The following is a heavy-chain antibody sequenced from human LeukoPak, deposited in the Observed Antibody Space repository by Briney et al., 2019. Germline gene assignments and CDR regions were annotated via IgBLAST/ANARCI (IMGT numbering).Heavy chain of an antibody. Sequence: NTGESLKISCKGSGYSFTTYWIGWVRQMPGKGLEWMGIIYPDDSDTRYSPSFQGQVTISADKSISTAYVQWSSLKASDTAMYYCARHEYSSSPYFDYWGQGTLVTVSS. CDR3: ARHEYSSSPYFDY. V-gene: IGHV5-51*01. J-gene: IGHJ4*02. D-gene: IGHD6-6*01. CDR1: GYSFTTYW. CDR2: IYPDDSDT.